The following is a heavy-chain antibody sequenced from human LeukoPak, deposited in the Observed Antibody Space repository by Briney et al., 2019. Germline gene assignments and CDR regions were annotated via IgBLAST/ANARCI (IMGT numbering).Heavy chain of an antibody. V-gene: IGHV3-30*03. CDR3: ARSSRG. CDR2: ISYDGSNK. CDR1: GFTFSSYG. J-gene: IGHJ4*02. Sequence: TGGSLRLSCAASGFTFSSYGMHWVRQAPGKGLEWVAVISYDGSNKYYADSVKGRFTISRDNSKNTLYLQMNGLRAEDTAVYYCARSSRGWGQGTLVTVSS.